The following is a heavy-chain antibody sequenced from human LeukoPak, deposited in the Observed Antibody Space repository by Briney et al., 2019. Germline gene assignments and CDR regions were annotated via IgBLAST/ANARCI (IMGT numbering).Heavy chain of an antibody. Sequence: GASVKVSCKASGGTFSSYAISWVRQAPGQGLEWMGRIIPIFGMANYAQKFQGRVTITADKSTSTAYMELSSLRSEDTAVYYCAYYDSSGYGFDYWGQGTLVTVSS. J-gene: IGHJ4*02. CDR2: IIPIFGMA. CDR1: GGTFSSYA. CDR3: AYYDSSGYGFDY. D-gene: IGHD3-22*01. V-gene: IGHV1-69*04.